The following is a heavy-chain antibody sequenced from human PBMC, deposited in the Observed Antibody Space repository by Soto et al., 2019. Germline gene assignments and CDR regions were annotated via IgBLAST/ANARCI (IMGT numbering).Heavy chain of an antibody. CDR2: ISYDGSNK. Sequence: GGSLRLSCAASGFTFSSYAMHWVRQAPGKGLEWVAVISYDGSNKYYADSVKGRFTISRDNSKNTLYLQMNSLRAEDTAVYYCARDRELELSPSRYGMDVWGQGTTVTVSS. D-gene: IGHD1-7*01. V-gene: IGHV3-30-3*01. CDR3: ARDRELELSPSRYGMDV. J-gene: IGHJ6*02. CDR1: GFTFSSYA.